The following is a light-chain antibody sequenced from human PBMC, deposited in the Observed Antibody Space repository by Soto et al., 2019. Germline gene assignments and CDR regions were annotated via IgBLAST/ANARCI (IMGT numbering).Light chain of an antibody. J-gene: IGKJ5*01. CDR1: QSVSSY. Sequence: ELVLTQSPATLSFSPGERATLSCRASQSVSSYVAWYQQTPGQAPSLLSYAASNRATGITARFSGSGSGTDFNLTISSLEPEDFAVYYCQQRTNWPFSITFGQRTRLAIK. CDR3: QQRTNWPFSIT. V-gene: IGKV3-11*01. CDR2: AAS.